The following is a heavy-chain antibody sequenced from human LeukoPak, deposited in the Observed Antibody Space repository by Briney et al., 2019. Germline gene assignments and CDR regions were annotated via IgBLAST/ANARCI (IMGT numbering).Heavy chain of an antibody. CDR3: ARGSRAVAGTYYYYGMDV. CDR2: TYYRSKWYN. CDR1: GDSVSNNSAA. V-gene: IGHV6-1*01. D-gene: IGHD6-19*01. J-gene: IGHJ6*04. Sequence: SQTLSLTFAISGDSVSNNSAAWNWIRQSPSRGLEWLGSTYYRSKWYNDYAVSVKSRITINPDTSKNQFSLQLNSVTPEDTAVYYCARGSRAVAGTYYYYGMDVWGKGTTVTVSS.